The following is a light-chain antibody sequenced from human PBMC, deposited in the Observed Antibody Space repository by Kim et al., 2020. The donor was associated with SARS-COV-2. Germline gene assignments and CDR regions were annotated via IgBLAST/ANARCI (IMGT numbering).Light chain of an antibody. CDR1: SLRRYY. Sequence: SSELTQDPAVSVALGQTVRVTCQGDSLRRYYASWYQQKAGQAPVLVIHGKNNRPSGIPDRFSGSNSGTTASLTITGAQAEDVADYFCNSRDNSGNPVVFG. CDR2: GKN. CDR3: NSRDNSGNPVV. V-gene: IGLV3-19*01. J-gene: IGLJ2*01.